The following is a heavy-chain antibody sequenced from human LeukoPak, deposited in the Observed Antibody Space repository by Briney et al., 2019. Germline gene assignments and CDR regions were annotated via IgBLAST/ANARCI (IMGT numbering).Heavy chain of an antibody. D-gene: IGHD1-26*01. V-gene: IGHV3-48*03. CDR2: ISSSGSTI. Sequence: GGSLRLSRAASGFTFSSYEMNWVRQAPGKGLEWVSYISSSGSTIYYADSVKGRFTISRDNSKNTLYLQMNTLRAEDTAVYYCTKEGGSHQSSWYFDLWGRGTLVTVSS. CDR3: TKEGGSHQSSWYFDL. CDR1: GFTFSSYE. J-gene: IGHJ2*01.